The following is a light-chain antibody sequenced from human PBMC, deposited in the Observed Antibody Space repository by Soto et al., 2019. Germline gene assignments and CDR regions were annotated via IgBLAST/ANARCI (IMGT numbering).Light chain of an antibody. Sequence: DIQMTQCPSTLSASVGDRVTITCRASQSISRWLAWYQQKPGKAPNLLIHDGFSLESGVPSRFSGSGSGTEFTLTITSLQPDDFATYYCQQYHTSWTFGQGTKVDIK. CDR3: QQYHTSWT. CDR2: DGF. CDR1: QSISRW. V-gene: IGKV1-5*01. J-gene: IGKJ1*01.